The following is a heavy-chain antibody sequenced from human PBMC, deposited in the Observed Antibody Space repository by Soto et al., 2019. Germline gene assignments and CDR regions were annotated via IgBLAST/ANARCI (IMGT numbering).Heavy chain of an antibody. Sequence: QVQLVQSGAEVKKPGASVKVSCKTSGYTFTSYGISWVRQAPGQGLEWMGWISGYSGNTNYAQMLQGRVTIATDTSTSTAYMELRSLRTDDTAVYYCARVRRGTWYAHLLYWGQGTLVSVAS. CDR2: ISGYSGNT. D-gene: IGHD3-16*01. CDR3: ARVRRGTWYAHLLY. J-gene: IGHJ4*02. CDR1: GYTFTSYG. V-gene: IGHV1-18*04.